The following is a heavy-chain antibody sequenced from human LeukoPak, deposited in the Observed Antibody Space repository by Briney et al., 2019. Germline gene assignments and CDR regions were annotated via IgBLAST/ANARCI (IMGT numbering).Heavy chain of an antibody. J-gene: IGHJ4*02. Sequence: ASVKVSCKASGYTFTSYGISWVRQVPGQGLEWMGWISAYNGNTNYAQKLQGRVTMTTDTSTSTAYMELRSLRSDDTAVYYCASGRFGELSFDYWGQGTLVTVSS. D-gene: IGHD3-10*01. CDR2: ISAYNGNT. CDR1: GYTFTSYG. CDR3: ASGRFGELSFDY. V-gene: IGHV1-18*01.